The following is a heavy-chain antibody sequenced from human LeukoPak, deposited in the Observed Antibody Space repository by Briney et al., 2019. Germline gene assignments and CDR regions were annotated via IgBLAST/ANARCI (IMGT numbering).Heavy chain of an antibody. Sequence: GGSLRLSCTASGFKFGEYGMSWFRQAPGKGLEWVGIIRRNAYGGATQYAASVKGRFTISREDSKSIVSLQMNSLKTEDTGVYYCSRDYYDSSGLTHSDHWGQGTLVTVSS. J-gene: IGHJ4*02. V-gene: IGHV3-49*03. CDR1: GFKFGEYG. CDR2: IRRNAYGGAT. CDR3: SRDYYDSSGLTHSDH. D-gene: IGHD3-22*01.